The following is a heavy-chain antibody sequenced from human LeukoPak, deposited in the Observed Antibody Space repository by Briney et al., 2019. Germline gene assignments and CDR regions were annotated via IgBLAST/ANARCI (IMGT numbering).Heavy chain of an antibody. D-gene: IGHD5-12*01. CDR2: IYSSGDT. CDR3: AGTLYSGYGLGSLGAFDI. Sequence: GGSLRLSCAASGFTFSDYYMSWIRQAPGKGLEWVSLIYSSGDTYYADSVKGRFTISRDNSKNTLYLQMNSLRAEDTAVYYCAGTLYSGYGLGSLGAFDIWGQGTMVTVSS. CDR1: GFTFSDYY. V-gene: IGHV3-53*01. J-gene: IGHJ3*02.